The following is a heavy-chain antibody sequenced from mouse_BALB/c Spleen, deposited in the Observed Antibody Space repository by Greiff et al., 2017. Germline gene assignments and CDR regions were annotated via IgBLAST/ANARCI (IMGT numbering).Heavy chain of an antibody. CDR2: INSNGGST. D-gene: IGHD2-1*01. Sequence: EMKLVESGGGLVQPGGSLKLSCAASGFTFSSYGMSWVRQTPDKRLELVATINSNGGSTYYPDSVKGRFTISRDNAKNTLYLQMSSLKSEDTAMYYCARDRHGNYGDAMDYWGQGTSVTVSS. J-gene: IGHJ4*01. CDR3: ARDRHGNYGDAMDY. CDR1: GFTFSSYG. V-gene: IGHV5-6-3*01.